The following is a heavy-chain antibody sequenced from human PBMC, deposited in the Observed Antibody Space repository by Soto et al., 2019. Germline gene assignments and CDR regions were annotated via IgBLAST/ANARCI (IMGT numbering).Heavy chain of an antibody. Sequence: EVQLVESGGGLVQPGGSLRLSCAASGFTFSSYWMSWVRQAPGKGLEWVANIKQDGSEKYYVDSVKGRFTISRDNAKNSLYRQMNSLRSEDTAVYYCARAIEDFWSSYYEGCPLDPWGQGTLVTVSS. D-gene: IGHD3-3*01. V-gene: IGHV3-7*01. CDR3: ARAIEDFWSSYYEGCPLDP. J-gene: IGHJ5*02. CDR1: GFTFSSYW. CDR2: IKQDGSEK.